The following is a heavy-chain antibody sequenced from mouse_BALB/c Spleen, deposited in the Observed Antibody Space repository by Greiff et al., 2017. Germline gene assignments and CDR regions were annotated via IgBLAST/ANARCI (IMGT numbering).Heavy chain of an antibody. J-gene: IGHJ3*01. CDR1: GFSLTSYG. CDR2: IWAGGST. Sequence: VQLQESGPGLVAPSQSLSITCTVSGFSLTSYGVHWVRQPPGKGLEWLGVIWAGGSTNYNSALMSRLSISKDNSKSQVFLKMNRLQTDDTAMYYCARVGRYGAWGQGTLVTVSA. D-gene: IGHD2-14*01. V-gene: IGHV2-9*02. CDR3: ARVGRYGA.